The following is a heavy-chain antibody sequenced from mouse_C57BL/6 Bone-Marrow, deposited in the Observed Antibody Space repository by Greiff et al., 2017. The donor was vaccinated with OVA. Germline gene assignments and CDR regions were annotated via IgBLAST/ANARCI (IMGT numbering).Heavy chain of an antibody. CDR1: GFTFSSYT. V-gene: IGHV5-9*01. CDR2: ISGGGGNT. J-gene: IGHJ4*01. Sequence: EVKVEESGGGLVKPGGSLKLSCAASGFTFSSYTMSWVRQTPEKRLEWVATISGGGGNTYYPDSVKGRFTISRDNAKNTLYLQMSSLRSEDTALYDCARGESNCPYYAMDYWGQGTSVTVSS. CDR3: ARGESNCPYYAMDY. D-gene: IGHD2-5*01.